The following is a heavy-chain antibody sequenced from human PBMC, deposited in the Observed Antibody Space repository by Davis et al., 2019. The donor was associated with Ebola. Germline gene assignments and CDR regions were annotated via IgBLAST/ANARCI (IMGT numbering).Heavy chain of an antibody. V-gene: IGHV3-9*01. CDR3: AKDVYADIGHGLEA. D-gene: IGHD3-16*01. J-gene: IGHJ6*02. CDR1: GFNFDDHA. Sequence: GGSLRLSCIASGFNFDDHAMNWVRQSPGRGLEWVSGISWDSGTVLYAESVEGRFTISRDNAGNSLYLEMNSLRPEDTALYYCAKDVYADIGHGLEAWGQGTTVTVSS. CDR2: ISWDSGTV.